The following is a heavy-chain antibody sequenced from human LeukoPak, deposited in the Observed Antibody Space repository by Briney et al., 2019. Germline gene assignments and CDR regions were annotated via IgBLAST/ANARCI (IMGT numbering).Heavy chain of an antibody. D-gene: IGHD5-18*01. Sequence: GGSLRLSCAASGFTFSSYAMSWVRQAPGKGLEWVANIKEDGSEKYYVDSVKGRFTISRDSAKDSLYLQMNSLRVEDTAVYYCARDHNYGSDYWGQGTLVTVSS. CDR3: ARDHNYGSDY. J-gene: IGHJ4*02. CDR1: GFTFSSYA. V-gene: IGHV3-7*03. CDR2: IKEDGSEK.